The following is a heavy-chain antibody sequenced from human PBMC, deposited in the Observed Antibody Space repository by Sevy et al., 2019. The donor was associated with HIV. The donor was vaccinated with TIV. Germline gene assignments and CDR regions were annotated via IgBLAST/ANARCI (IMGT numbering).Heavy chain of an antibody. J-gene: IGHJ6*02. CDR1: GFRFNNFG. D-gene: IGHD6-25*01. CDR3: AKGGSGGIDHYGMDV. V-gene: IGHV3-30*02. CDR2: IRYDGINK. Sequence: GGSLRLSCAASGFRFNNFGMYWVHQAPGKGLEGVAFIRYDGINKYYVDSVKGRRTISRDNSKDTLYLEMKSLRLEDTAIYYCAKGGSGGIDHYGMDVWGQGTTVTVSS.